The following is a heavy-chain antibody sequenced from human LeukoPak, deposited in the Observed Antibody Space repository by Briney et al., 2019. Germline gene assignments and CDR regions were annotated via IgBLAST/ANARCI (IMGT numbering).Heavy chain of an antibody. Sequence: SETLFLTCSVSGVSISGHYWSWIRQPPGMRLEWIGYIFYSGSSNYNPSLNSRLTISVDTSRNQFSLKLRSVTAADTAVYYCARLTQPWLRIGGSYFDYWGQGILVTVSS. V-gene: IGHV4-59*11. CDR1: GVSISGHY. J-gene: IGHJ4*02. CDR2: IFYSGSS. D-gene: IGHD5-12*01. CDR3: ARLTQPWLRIGGSYFDY.